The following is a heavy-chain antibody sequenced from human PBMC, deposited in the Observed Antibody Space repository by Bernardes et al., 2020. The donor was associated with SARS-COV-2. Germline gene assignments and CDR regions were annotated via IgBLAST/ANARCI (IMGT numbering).Heavy chain of an antibody. CDR1: DDTFTNYW. CDR2: IDPGDSDT. D-gene: IGHD4-17*01. CDR3: ARRRYGDFGVDV. J-gene: IGHJ6*02. Sequence: GESLKISCKGSDDTFTNYWVGWVRQMHGKGLEWMGIIDPGDSDTKYSPSFQGRVTISADKSVNTAYLQWSSLKASDTAIYYCARRRYGDFGVDVWGQGTTVTVSS. V-gene: IGHV5-51*01.